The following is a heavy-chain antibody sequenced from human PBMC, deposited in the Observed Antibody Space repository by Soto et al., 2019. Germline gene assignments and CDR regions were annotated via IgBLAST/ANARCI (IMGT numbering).Heavy chain of an antibody. CDR1: GASISSSVYY. Sequence: PSETLSLTCTVSGASISSSVYYWGWIRHFPGRGLEWIGSIDSRYNTYHNPSLKSRITMSVDTSNNQLSLNLSPVTPADTAVYYCSRRAPEGFDPWGQGTMVTVSS. V-gene: IGHV4-39*01. CDR2: IDSRYNT. CDR3: SRRAPEGFDP. J-gene: IGHJ5*02.